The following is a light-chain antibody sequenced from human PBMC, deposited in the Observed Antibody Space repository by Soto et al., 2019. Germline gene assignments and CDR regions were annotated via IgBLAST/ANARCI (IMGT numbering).Light chain of an antibody. V-gene: IGKV2-28*01. CDR2: LGS. CDR1: QSLLHSDGYKY. J-gene: IGKJ3*01. Sequence: IVMTQSPVSLPVTPGEPASISCKSSQSLLHSDGYKYLDWYVQKAGQSTQLLIYLGSHRASGVLDMNSGSGSRTDFTLKISKVEDDDVGVYYCMQTLQTPFTFGPGTKVNIE. CDR3: MQTLQTPFT.